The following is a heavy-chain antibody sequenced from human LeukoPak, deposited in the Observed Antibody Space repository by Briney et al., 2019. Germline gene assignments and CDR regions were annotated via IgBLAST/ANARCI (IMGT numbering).Heavy chain of an antibody. D-gene: IGHD3-10*01. CDR3: ASLNYGSGSPFDY. J-gene: IGHJ4*02. Sequence: KPSETLSLTCAVYGGSFSGYYWSWIRQPPGKGLEWIGEINHSGSTNYNPSLKSRVTISVDTSKNQFSLKLSSVTAAGTAVYYCASLNYGSGSPFDYWGQGTLVTVSS. CDR2: INHSGST. CDR1: GGSFSGYY. V-gene: IGHV4-34*01.